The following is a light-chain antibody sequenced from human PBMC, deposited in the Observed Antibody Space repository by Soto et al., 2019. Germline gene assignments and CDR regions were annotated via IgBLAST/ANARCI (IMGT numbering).Light chain of an antibody. J-gene: IGLJ2*01. CDR1: NIGIKT. CDR3: QVWDSSSDHRVV. Sequence: SYELTQPPSVSVAPGQTARITCGGNNIGIKTVHWYQHKSGQAPVLVVFDNRDRPSGIPERFSGSNSGNTATLTITRVEAGDEADYHCQVWDSSSDHRVVFGGGTKLTVL. CDR2: DNR. V-gene: IGLV3-21*02.